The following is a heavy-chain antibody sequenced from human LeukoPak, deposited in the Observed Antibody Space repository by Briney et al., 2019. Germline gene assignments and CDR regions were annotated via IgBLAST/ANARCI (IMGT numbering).Heavy chain of an antibody. CDR1: GFTFSSYA. V-gene: IGHV3-30*04. CDR3: ARDPTKKQWPINWFDP. D-gene: IGHD6-19*01. Sequence: GGSLRLSCAASGFTFSSYAMHWVRQAPGKGLEWVAVISYDGSNKYYADSVKGRFTISRDNSKNTLYLQMNSLRAEDTAVYYCARDPTKKQWPINWFDPWGQGTLVTVSS. CDR2: ISYDGSNK. J-gene: IGHJ5*02.